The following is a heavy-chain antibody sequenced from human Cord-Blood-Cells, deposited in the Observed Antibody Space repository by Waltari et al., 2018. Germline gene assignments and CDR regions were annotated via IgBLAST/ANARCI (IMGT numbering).Heavy chain of an antibody. CDR1: GGSISSHY. J-gene: IGHJ5*02. V-gene: IGHV4-59*11. Sequence: QVQLQESGPGLVKPSETLSLTCTVSGGSISSHYWSWIRPPPGKGLEWIGYIYYSGSTNYNPSLKSRVTISVDTSKNQFSLKRSSVTAADTAVYYCAREEEAAAGNWFDPWGQGTLVTVSS. CDR3: AREEEAAAGNWFDP. D-gene: IGHD6-13*01. CDR2: IYYSGST.